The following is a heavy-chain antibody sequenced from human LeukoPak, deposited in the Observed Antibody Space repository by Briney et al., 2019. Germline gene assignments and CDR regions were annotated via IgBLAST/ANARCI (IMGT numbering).Heavy chain of an antibody. CDR1: GGSISSSSYF. V-gene: IGHV4-39*01. J-gene: IGHJ2*01. Sequence: SETLSLTCTVSGGSISSSSYFWGWIRQPPGKGLEWIGSIYYSGSTYYNPSLKSRVTISIDTSKNKFSLKLSSVTAADTAVYYCRGYSSGWGAGYFDLWGRGTLVTVSS. CDR2: IYYSGST. CDR3: RGYSSGWGAGYFDL. D-gene: IGHD6-19*01.